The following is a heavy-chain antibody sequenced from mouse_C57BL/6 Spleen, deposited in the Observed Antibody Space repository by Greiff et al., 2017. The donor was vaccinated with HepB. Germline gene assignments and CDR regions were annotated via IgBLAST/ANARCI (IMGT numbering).Heavy chain of an antibody. J-gene: IGHJ2*01. CDR1: GYTFTSYW. D-gene: IGHD4-1*02. V-gene: IGHV1-69*01. Sequence: QVQLQQSGAELVMPGASVKLSCKASGYTFTSYWMHWVKQRPGQGLEWIGEIDPSDSYTNYNQKFKGKSTLTVDQSSSTAYMQLSSLTSEDSAVYYCARGPTGTFDYWGQGTTLTVSS. CDR2: IDPSDSYT. CDR3: ARGPTGTFDY.